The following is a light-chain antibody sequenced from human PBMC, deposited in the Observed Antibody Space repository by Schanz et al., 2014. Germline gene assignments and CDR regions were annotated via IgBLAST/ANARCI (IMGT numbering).Light chain of an antibody. CDR2: DVD. J-gene: IGLJ3*02. CDR3: AAWDDSLNGWV. Sequence: QSALTQPASVSGSPGQSITISCTGTASDIGSYNYVSWYQHHTARAPRLLIYDVDNRPSAVSSRFSGSKSGTSAYLAISGLQSEDEADYYCAAWDDSLNGWVFGGGTKLTVL. V-gene: IGLV2-14*03. CDR1: ASDIGSYNY.